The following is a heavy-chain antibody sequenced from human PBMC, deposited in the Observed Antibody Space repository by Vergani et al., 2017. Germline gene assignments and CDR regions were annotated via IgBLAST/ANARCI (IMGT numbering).Heavy chain of an antibody. Sequence: QVQLVESGGGVVQPGGSPRLSCAASGFPFSSYAMHWVRQAPGKGLEWLAFIEYDGSNKYYADSVKGRFTISRDDSKNTLYLRLNSLRPEDTAVYYCASRWFSGSWSFDFWGQGTLVTVSS. CDR2: IEYDGSNK. J-gene: IGHJ4*02. D-gene: IGHD5-12*01. V-gene: IGHV3-30*02. CDR3: ASRWFSGSWSFDF. CDR1: GFPFSSYA.